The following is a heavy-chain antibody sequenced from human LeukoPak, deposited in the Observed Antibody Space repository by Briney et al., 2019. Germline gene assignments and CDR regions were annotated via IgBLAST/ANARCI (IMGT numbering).Heavy chain of an antibody. D-gene: IGHD2-2*01. Sequence: ASVKVSFKASGYTFTGYYMHWVRQAPGQGLEWMGWINPNSGGTNYAQKFQGRVTMTRDTSISTAYMELSRLRSDDTAVYYCARDKGGGCSSTCCYDAFDIWGQGTMVTVSS. CDR3: ARDKGGGCSSTCCYDAFDI. CDR2: INPNSGGT. J-gene: IGHJ3*02. V-gene: IGHV1-2*02. CDR1: GYTFTGYY.